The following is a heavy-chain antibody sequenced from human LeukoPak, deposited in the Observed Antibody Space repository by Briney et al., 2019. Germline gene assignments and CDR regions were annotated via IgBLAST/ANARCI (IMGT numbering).Heavy chain of an antibody. V-gene: IGHV4-4*07. CDR1: GASISSHY. CDR3: ARGRYDGSGYFFFDF. D-gene: IGHD3-22*01. Sequence: PSETLSLTCSVSGASISSHYWSWIRQPAGEGLEWVGRIYTSGSTNYNPSLESRVTISLDTSKNQFSLNLGSVTAADTAVYYCARGRYDGSGYFFFDFSGQGTLVTVSS. CDR2: IYTSGST. J-gene: IGHJ4*02.